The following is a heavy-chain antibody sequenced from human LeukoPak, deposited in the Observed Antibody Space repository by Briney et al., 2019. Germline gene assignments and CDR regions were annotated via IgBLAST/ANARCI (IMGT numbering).Heavy chain of an antibody. CDR2: ISSSSSTI. Sequence: PGGSLRLSCAASGFIFSNYNMNWVRQAPGKGLEWVSYISSSSSTIYYADSVKGRFTISRDNAKNSLYLQVNSLRDEDAAVYHCARDRGWLRFEFDYWGQGTLATVSS. V-gene: IGHV3-48*02. CDR1: GFIFSNYN. D-gene: IGHD5-12*01. CDR3: ARDRGWLRFEFDY. J-gene: IGHJ4*02.